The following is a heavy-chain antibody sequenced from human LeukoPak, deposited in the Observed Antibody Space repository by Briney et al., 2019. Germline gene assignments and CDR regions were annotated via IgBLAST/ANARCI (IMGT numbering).Heavy chain of an antibody. D-gene: IGHD4-17*01. J-gene: IGHJ4*02. CDR2: ISGGGNSA. CDR1: GFTFSSYV. CDR3: ANRPTTSYFDY. V-gene: IGHV3-23*01. Sequence: GGSLRLSCEASGFTFSSYVMTWVRQAPGKGLEWVSAISGGGNSAYYADSVKGRFTISRDNSKNTLFLQMNSLRAEDTAVYYCANRPTTSYFDYWGQGTLVTVSS.